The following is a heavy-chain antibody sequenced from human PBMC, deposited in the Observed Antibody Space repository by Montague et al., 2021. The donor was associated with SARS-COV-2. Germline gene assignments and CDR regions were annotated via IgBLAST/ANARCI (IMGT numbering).Heavy chain of an antibody. V-gene: IGHV6-1*01. Sequence: CAISGDSDSGDIATWNSIRQSPSLHLEWLGRTYYRSKWYNDYAESVKSRITIDPDTSKHQFSLHLNSVTPEDTAVYYCARIPVGSKYYFDFWGQGTLVTVSS. CDR1: GDSDSGDIAT. D-gene: IGHD2-2*01. CDR2: TYYRSKWYN. CDR3: ARIPVGSKYYFDF. J-gene: IGHJ4*02.